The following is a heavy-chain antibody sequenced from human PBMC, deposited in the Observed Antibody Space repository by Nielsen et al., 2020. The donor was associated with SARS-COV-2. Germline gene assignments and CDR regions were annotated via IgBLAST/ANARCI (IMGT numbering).Heavy chain of an antibody. CDR1: GGSVSSGSYY. V-gene: IGHV4-61*01. Sequence: SETLSLTCTVSGGSVSSGSYYWSWIRQPPGKGLEWIGYIYYSGSTNYNPSLKSRVTISVDTSKNQFSLKLSSVTAADTAVYYCARGTHGYYDFWSGYYPVWELGDGMDVWGQGTTVTVSS. CDR3: ARGTHGYYDFWSGYYPVWELGDGMDV. CDR2: IYYSGST. J-gene: IGHJ6*02. D-gene: IGHD3-3*01.